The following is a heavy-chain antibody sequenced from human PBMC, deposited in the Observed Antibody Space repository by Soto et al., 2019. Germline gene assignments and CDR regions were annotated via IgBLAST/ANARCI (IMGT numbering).Heavy chain of an antibody. D-gene: IGHD1-1*01. V-gene: IGHV3-49*03. J-gene: IGHJ6*03. Sequence: GGSLRLSCTASGFTFGDYAMSWFRQAPGKGLEWVGFIRSKAYGGTTEYAASVKGRFTISRDDSKSIAYLQMNSLKTEDTAVYYCTRAAGTTWYYYYYYMDVWGKGTTVTVSS. CDR3: TRAAGTTWYYYYYYMDV. CDR2: IRSKAYGGTT. CDR1: GFTFGDYA.